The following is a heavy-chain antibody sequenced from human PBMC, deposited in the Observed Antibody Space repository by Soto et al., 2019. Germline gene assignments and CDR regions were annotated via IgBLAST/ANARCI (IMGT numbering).Heavy chain of an antibody. Sequence: GGSLRLSCAASGFTFSSYGMHWVRQAPGKGLEWVAVISYDGSNKYYADSVKGRFTISRDNSKNTLYLQMNSLRAEDTAVYYCARGFDGIFGVVIDMDVWGQGTTVTVSS. CDR1: GFTFSSYG. CDR3: ARGFDGIFGVVIDMDV. D-gene: IGHD3-3*01. J-gene: IGHJ6*02. CDR2: ISYDGSNK. V-gene: IGHV3-30*03.